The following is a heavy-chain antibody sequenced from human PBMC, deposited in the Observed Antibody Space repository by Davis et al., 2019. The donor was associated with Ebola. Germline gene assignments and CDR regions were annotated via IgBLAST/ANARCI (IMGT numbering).Heavy chain of an antibody. V-gene: IGHV3-48*02. J-gene: IGHJ3*02. Sequence: GESLKISCAASGFTFSSYSMNWVRQAPGKGLEWVSYISSSSSTIYYADSVKGRFTISRDNAKNSLYLQMNSLRDEDTAVYYCARDGAPFLEYSSSDGDLYAFDIWGQGTMVTVSS. CDR1: GFTFSSYS. D-gene: IGHD6-6*01. CDR2: ISSSSSTI. CDR3: ARDGAPFLEYSSSDGDLYAFDI.